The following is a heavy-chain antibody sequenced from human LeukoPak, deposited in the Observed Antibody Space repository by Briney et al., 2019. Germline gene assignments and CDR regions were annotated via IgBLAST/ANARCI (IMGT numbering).Heavy chain of an antibody. V-gene: IGHV1-69*04. CDR3: ARGAPSEGGYVTSFYYYGMDV. J-gene: IGHJ6*02. CDR1: GGTFSSYA. CDR2: IIPILGIA. Sequence: ASVKVSCKASGGTFSSYAISWVRQAPGQGLEWMGRIIPILGIANYAQKFQGRVTITADKSTSTAYMELSSLRSEDTAVYYCARGAPSEGGYVTSFYYYGMDVWGQGTTVTVSS. D-gene: IGHD5-12*01.